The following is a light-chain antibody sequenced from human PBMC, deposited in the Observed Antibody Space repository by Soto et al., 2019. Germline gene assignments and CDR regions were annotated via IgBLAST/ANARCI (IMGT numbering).Light chain of an antibody. CDR3: SAYTRTTMLQLV. CDR2: EVS. V-gene: IGLV2-14*01. Sequence: QSVLTQPASVFGSPGQSITISCTGASSDVGGYNYVSWYQHHPGKAPKLIVYEVSNRPSGVPNRFSGSKSGNTASLTISGLQAEDEADYYCSAYTRTTMLQLVSGTGT. J-gene: IGLJ1*01. CDR1: SSDVGGYNY.